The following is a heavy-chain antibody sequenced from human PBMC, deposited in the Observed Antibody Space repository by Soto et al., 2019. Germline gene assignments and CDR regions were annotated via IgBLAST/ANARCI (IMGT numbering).Heavy chain of an antibody. CDR1: GGSISSDY. CDR2: IYYSGYT. CDR3: ARDSVGSGYD. J-gene: IGHJ4*02. Sequence: SETLSLTCPVSGGSISSDYWSWIQQPPGKRLEWIGYIYYSGYTNYNPSLKSRVTISVATSKNHFSLELRSVTAADTAVYYCARDSVGSGYDWGQGTLVTVSS. V-gene: IGHV4-59*01. D-gene: IGHD5-12*01.